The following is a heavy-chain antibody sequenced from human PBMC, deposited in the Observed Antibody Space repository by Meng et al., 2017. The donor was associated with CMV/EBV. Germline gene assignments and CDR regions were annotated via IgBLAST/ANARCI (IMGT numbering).Heavy chain of an antibody. CDR2: IYYSGST. Sequence: SETLSLTCTVSGGSISSGGYYWSWIRQHPGKGLEWIGYIYYSGSTYYNPSLKSRVTISVDTSKNQFSLKLSSVTAADTAVFYCASQWAGDGSGYYTFDYWGQGTLVTVSS. CDR1: GGSISSGGYY. CDR3: ASQWAGDGSGYYTFDY. J-gene: IGHJ4*02. V-gene: IGHV4-31*03. D-gene: IGHD3-22*01.